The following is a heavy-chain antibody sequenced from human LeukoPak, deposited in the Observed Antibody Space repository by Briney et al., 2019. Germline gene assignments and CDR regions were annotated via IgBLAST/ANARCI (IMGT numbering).Heavy chain of an antibody. CDR1: GFTFSDYY. V-gene: IGHV3-30-3*01. CDR3: AAHGDYGSGRGDY. Sequence: GGSLRLSCAASGFTFSDYYMSWIRQAPGKGLEWVAVISYDGSNKYYADSVKGRFTISRDNSKNTLYLQMNSLRAEDTAVYYCAAHGDYGSGRGDYWGQGTLVTVSS. CDR2: ISYDGSNK. D-gene: IGHD3-10*01. J-gene: IGHJ4*02.